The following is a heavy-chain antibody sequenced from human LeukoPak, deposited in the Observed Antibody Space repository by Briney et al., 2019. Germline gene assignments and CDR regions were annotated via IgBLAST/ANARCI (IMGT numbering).Heavy chain of an antibody. CDR3: ARVPAYSSSFDFDY. CDR1: GYTFTSYD. Sequence: ASVKVSCKASGYTFTSYDINWVRQATGQGLEWMGWINPNSGNTGYAQKFQGRVTMTRNTSISTAYMELSSLRSEDTAVYYCARVPAYSSSFDFDYWGQGTLVTVSS. D-gene: IGHD6-6*01. J-gene: IGHJ4*02. V-gene: IGHV1-8*01. CDR2: INPNSGNT.